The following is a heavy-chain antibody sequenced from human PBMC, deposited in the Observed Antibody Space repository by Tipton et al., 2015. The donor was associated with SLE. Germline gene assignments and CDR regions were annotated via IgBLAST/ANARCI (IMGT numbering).Heavy chain of an antibody. V-gene: IGHV4-61*09. CDR2: IYISGRT. CDR1: GGSISSADYY. J-gene: IGHJ6*02. D-gene: IGHD3-3*01. CDR3: ARVGIFGVVPRGMDV. Sequence: LRLSCTVSGGSISSADYYWSWIRQPAGKGLEWIGYIYISGRTNYNPSLNSRVTISLDTSKNQFSLNLSSVTAADTAVYYCARVGIFGVVPRGMDVWGQGTTVTVSS.